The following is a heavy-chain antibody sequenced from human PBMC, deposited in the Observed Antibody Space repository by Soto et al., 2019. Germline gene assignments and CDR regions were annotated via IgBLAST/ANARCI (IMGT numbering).Heavy chain of an antibody. CDR3: VSGYYFDD. CDR2: MYYSGAT. V-gene: IGHV4-59*01. D-gene: IGHD3-22*01. CDR1: DGYISDYY. J-gene: IGHJ4*02. Sequence: EPLSHTCSVSDGYISDYYGSWIRQPPGKGLEWIGYMYYSGATNYNPSLKSRVTISVDTSKKQFSLKLTAMTAADTAVYYCVSGYYFDDWGQGSLVTVSS.